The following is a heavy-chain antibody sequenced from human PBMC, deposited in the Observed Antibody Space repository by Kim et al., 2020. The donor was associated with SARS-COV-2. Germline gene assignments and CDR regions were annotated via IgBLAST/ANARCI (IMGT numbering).Heavy chain of an antibody. Sequence: NYAQKLQGRVTITADPSTSTAYMELRSLRSDDTAVYYCARVWGHIAAARVWGQGTLVTVSS. V-gene: IGHV1-18*01. CDR3: ARVWGHIAAARV. J-gene: IGHJ4*02. D-gene: IGHD6-13*01.